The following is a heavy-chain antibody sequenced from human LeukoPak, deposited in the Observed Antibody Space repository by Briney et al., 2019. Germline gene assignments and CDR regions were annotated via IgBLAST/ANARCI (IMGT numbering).Heavy chain of an antibody. CDR3: TRDRSRAEDD. D-gene: IGHD1-14*01. V-gene: IGHV3-7*01. CDR1: GFTFSGHW. J-gene: IGHJ4*02. CDR2: INQGGSDK. Sequence: GGSLRLSCAASGFTFSGHWMSWVRQAPGKGLEGGANINQGGSDKYYVASVQGRFTTSRDDANNLLYLQMNSLRGEDTAVYYCTRDRSRAEDDWGQGTLVTVSS.